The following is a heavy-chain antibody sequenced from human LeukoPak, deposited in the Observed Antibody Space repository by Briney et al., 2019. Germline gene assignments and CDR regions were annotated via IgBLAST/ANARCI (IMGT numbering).Heavy chain of an antibody. CDR2: IYYSGST. D-gene: IGHD6-13*01. V-gene: IGHV4-59*01. CDR3: AREVRKYSSSWGFDP. CDR1: GGSISSYY. J-gene: IGHJ5*02. Sequence: PSETLSLTCTVSGGSISSYYWSWIRQPPGKGLEWIGYIYYSGSTNYNPSLKSRVTISVDTSKNQFSLKLSSVTAADTAVYYCAREVRKYSSSWGFDPWGQGTLVTVSS.